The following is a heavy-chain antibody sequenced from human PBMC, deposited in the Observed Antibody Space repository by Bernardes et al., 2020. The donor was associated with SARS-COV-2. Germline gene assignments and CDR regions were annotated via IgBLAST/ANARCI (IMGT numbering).Heavy chain of an antibody. Sequence: GGSLRLSCAASGFTFSSYGMHWVRQAPGKGLEWVAVIWYDGSNKYYGDSVKGRFTISRDNSKNTLYLQMNILRAEDTAVYYCARDLNAWGMDVWGQGTTVTVSS. CDR2: IWYDGSNK. J-gene: IGHJ6*02. CDR3: ARDLNAWGMDV. CDR1: GFTFSSYG. V-gene: IGHV3-33*01.